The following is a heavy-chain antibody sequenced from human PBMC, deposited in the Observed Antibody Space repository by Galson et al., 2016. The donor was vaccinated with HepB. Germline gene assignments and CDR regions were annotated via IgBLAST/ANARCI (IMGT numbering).Heavy chain of an antibody. CDR1: GYSFSDYD. D-gene: IGHD6-6*01. V-gene: IGHV1-8*01. CDR2: MNPSSGNS. Sequence: SVKVSCKASGYSFSDYDFAWVRQASGQGLEWMGWMNPSSGNSNFAQRLRGRIRVTSDASINTAYLELSRLTSEDTAVYYCARAIRNQLLSEHWGQGTLVTVSS. J-gene: IGHJ4*02. CDR3: ARAIRNQLLSEH.